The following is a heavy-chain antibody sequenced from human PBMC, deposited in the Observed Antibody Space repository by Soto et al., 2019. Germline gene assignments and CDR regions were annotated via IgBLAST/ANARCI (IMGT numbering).Heavy chain of an antibody. V-gene: IGHV3-48*04. Sequence: EVQLVESGGGLVQPGGSLRLSCAASGFRFSSYSMNWVRQAPGKGPEWVSYIDNSSSSVLYVDSVEGRFTISRDNAKDSLSLQMNSLRVEAPAMYYCAVGIAVARGYFDLWGRGTLVTVSS. D-gene: IGHD6-19*01. CDR3: AVGIAVARGYFDL. J-gene: IGHJ2*01. CDR2: IDNSSSSV. CDR1: GFRFSSYS.